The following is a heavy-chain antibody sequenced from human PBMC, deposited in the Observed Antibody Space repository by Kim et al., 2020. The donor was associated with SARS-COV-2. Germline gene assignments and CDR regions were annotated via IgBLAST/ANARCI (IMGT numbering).Heavy chain of an antibody. CDR3: ARDADLSYAVAGMAWFDP. CDR2: ISAYNGNT. D-gene: IGHD6-19*01. CDR1: GYTFTSYG. Sequence: ASVKVSCKASGYTFTSYGISWVRQAPGQGLEWMGWISAYNGNTNYAQKLQGRVTMTTDTSTSTAYMELRSLRSDDTAVYYCARDADLSYAVAGMAWFDPWGQGTLVTVSS. V-gene: IGHV1-18*01. J-gene: IGHJ5*02.